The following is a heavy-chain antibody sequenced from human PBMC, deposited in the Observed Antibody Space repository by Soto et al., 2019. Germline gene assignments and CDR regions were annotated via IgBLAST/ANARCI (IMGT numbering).Heavy chain of an antibody. D-gene: IGHD4-17*01. CDR2: IYWDDDK. Sequence: QITLKESGPTLVKPTQTLTLTCTFSGFSLSTSGVGVGWIRQPPGKALEWLALIYWDDDKRYSPSLKSRLTITKDTSKNQVVLTMTNMDPVDTATYYCADSPLLLTTVVSDPFDYWGQGTLVTVSS. V-gene: IGHV2-5*02. J-gene: IGHJ4*02. CDR1: GFSLSTSGVG. CDR3: ADSPLLLTTVVSDPFDY.